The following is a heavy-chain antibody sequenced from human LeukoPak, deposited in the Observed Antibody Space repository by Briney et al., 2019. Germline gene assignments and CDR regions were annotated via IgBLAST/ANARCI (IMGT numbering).Heavy chain of an antibody. Sequence: PSETLSLTCTVSGGSISSSSYYWGWIRQPLGKGLEWIGSIYYSGSTYYNPSLKSRVTISVDTSKNQFSLKLSSVTAADTAVYYCARRSNPYYYDSSGYPFDYWGQGTLVTVSS. V-gene: IGHV4-39*07. D-gene: IGHD3-22*01. CDR3: ARRSNPYYYDSSGYPFDY. J-gene: IGHJ4*02. CDR1: GGSISSSSYY. CDR2: IYYSGST.